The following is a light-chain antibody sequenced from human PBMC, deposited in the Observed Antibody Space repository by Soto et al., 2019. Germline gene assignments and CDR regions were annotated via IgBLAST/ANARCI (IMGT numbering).Light chain of an antibody. CDR2: EVS. CDR3: FSYTSSGTYV. CDR1: RTDIGGYNY. Sequence: QSALTQPASVSGSLGQSITISCTGTRTDIGGYNYVSWYQQYPGKAPKLMIYEVSNRPSGVSNRFSGSKSGNTASLTISGLQAEDETDYYCFSYTSSGTYVFGTGTKLTVL. J-gene: IGLJ1*01. V-gene: IGLV2-14*01.